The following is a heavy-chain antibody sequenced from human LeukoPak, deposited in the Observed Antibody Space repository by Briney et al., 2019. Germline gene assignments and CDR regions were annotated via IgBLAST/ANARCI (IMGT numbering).Heavy chain of an antibody. Sequence: GGSLRLSCAVSGITLSNYGMSWVRQAPGRGLEWVAGISDSGGSTNYADSVKGRFTISRDNPKNTLYLQMNSLRAEDTAVFFCAKRGVVIRVILVGFHKEAYYFDSWGQGALVTVSS. CDR3: AKRGVVIRVILVGFHKEAYYFDS. CDR2: ISDSGGST. CDR1: GITLSNYG. V-gene: IGHV3-23*01. J-gene: IGHJ4*02. D-gene: IGHD3-22*01.